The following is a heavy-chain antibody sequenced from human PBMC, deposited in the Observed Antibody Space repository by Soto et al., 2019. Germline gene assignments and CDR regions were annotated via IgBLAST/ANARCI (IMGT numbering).Heavy chain of an antibody. CDR3: ARAVGPFDY. V-gene: IGHV3-33*08. CDR1: GFSFSTYG. Sequence: QVQLVESGGGVVQPGRSLRLSCAASGFSFSTYGMHWVRQAPGKGLEWVADIWYDGSNKYYGDSVKGRFTISRDNSKNTLYLQMTSLRAEDTAVYYCARAVGPFDYWGQGTMVTVSS. D-gene: IGHD3-16*01. J-gene: IGHJ4*02. CDR2: IWYDGSNK.